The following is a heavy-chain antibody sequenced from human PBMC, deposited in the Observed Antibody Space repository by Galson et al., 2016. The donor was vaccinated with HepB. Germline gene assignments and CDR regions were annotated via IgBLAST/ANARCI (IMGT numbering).Heavy chain of an antibody. CDR3: AREGKGGFDI. CDR1: GFTFSNYW. V-gene: IGHV3-7*01. Sequence: SLRLSCAASGFTFSNYWMSWVRQAPGGGLEWLVNIKQDGTQKDYVDSVKGRFTISRDNAKNSLYLQMNSLRVEDTAVYYCAREGKGGFDIWGQGTMATVSS. CDR2: IKQDGTQK. J-gene: IGHJ3*02. D-gene: IGHD2-15*01.